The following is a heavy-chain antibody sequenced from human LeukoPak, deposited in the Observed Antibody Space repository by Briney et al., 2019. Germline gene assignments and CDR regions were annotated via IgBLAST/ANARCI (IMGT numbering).Heavy chain of an antibody. J-gene: IGHJ4*02. CDR1: GYTFINSA. D-gene: IGHD1-26*01. Sequence: ASVKVSCKASGYTFINSAIGWVRQAPGQGLEWMGWISPYNGYTKYAQSLQGRVTMTTDTSTSTAYMELRSLRSDDTAMYYCARVGASYDGLIDYWGQGTRVTVSS. CDR3: ARVGASYDGLIDY. V-gene: IGHV1-18*01. CDR2: ISPYNGYT.